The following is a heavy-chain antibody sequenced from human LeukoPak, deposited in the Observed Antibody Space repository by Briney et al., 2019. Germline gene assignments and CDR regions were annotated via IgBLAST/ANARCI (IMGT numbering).Heavy chain of an antibody. D-gene: IGHD4/OR15-4a*01. J-gene: IGHJ4*02. CDR2: IIPILGIA. V-gene: IGHV1-69*04. CDR1: GYTFTSYD. Sequence: ASVKVSCKASGYTFTSYDINWVRQAPGQGLEWMGRIIPILGIANYAQKFQGRVTITADKSTSTAYMELSSLRSEDTAVYYCARDGDYGGDYWGQGTLVTVSS. CDR3: ARDGDYGGDY.